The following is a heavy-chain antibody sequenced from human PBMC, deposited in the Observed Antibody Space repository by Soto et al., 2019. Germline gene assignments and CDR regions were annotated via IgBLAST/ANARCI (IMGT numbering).Heavy chain of an antibody. V-gene: IGHV3-66*01. CDR1: GFTVSSKY. CDR2: VYSGGST. D-gene: IGHD3-10*01. Sequence: GGSLRLSCAASGFTVSSKYMSWVRQAPGKGLEWVSVVYSGGSTNNADSVKGRFTISRDNSKNTLFLQMESLRAEDTAVYYCAGGGTSTRAFFYWGQGTLVTVSS. CDR3: AGGGTSTRAFFY. J-gene: IGHJ4*02.